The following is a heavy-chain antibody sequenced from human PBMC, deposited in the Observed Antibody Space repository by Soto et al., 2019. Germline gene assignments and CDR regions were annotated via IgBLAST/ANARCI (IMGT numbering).Heavy chain of an antibody. CDR3: ARQGPYGMDV. CDR1: GGSISSYY. V-gene: IGHV4-59*08. CDR2: IYYSGST. Sequence: PSETLSLTCTVAGGSISSYYWSWIRQPPGKGLEWIGYIYYSGSTNYNPSLKSRVTISVDTSKNQFSLKLSSVTAAGTAVYYCARQGPYGMDVWGQGTTVTVSS. J-gene: IGHJ6*02.